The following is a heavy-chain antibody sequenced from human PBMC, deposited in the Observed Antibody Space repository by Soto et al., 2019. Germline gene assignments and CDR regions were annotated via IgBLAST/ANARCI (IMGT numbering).Heavy chain of an antibody. CDR2: IYHSGST. Sequence: SETLSLTCAVSGGSISSGGYSWSWIRQPPGKGLEWIGYIYHSGSTYYNPSLKSRVTISVDRSKNQFSLKLSSVTAADTAVYYCASISGWPGDFDYWGQGTLVTVSS. CDR1: GGSISSGGYS. D-gene: IGHD6-19*01. CDR3: ASISGWPGDFDY. J-gene: IGHJ4*02. V-gene: IGHV4-30-2*01.